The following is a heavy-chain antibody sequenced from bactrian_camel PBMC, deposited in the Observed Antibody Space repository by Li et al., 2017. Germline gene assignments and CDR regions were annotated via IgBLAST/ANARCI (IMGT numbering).Heavy chain of an antibody. CDR1: EFAFASYD. Sequence: VQLVESGGGLVQPGGSLRLSCTASEFAFASYDMSWVRQAPGKGLEWVSSIWTGDGRSNSAESVKGRFTISLGNAKNIVYLQMDSLKPEDTGMYFCAVKLGLMDISTLMMGGKDYYAMDYWGKGTQVTVS. D-gene: IGHD1*01. V-gene: IGHV3S10*01. J-gene: IGHJ7*01. CDR2: IWTGDGRS.